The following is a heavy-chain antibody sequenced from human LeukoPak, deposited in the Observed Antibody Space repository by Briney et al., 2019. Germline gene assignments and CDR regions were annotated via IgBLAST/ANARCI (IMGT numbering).Heavy chain of an antibody. CDR2: IYHSGST. J-gene: IGHJ4*02. D-gene: IGHD3-10*01. CDR3: ARDDALSHYYGSGSYHY. Sequence: SVTLSLTCAVSGGSISSSNWWGWLRQPPGEGLGWIGEIYHSGSTNYNPSLKSRVTISVDKSKNQFSLKLSSVTAADTAVYYCARDDALSHYYGSGSYHYWGQGTLVTVSS. CDR1: GGSISSSNW. V-gene: IGHV4-4*02.